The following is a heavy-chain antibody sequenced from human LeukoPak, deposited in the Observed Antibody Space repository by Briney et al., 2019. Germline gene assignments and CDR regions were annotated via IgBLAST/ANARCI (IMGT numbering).Heavy chain of an antibody. CDR2: IHSSGGT. Sequence: PSETLSLTCTFSDDSISSIYWSWIRQSAGKGLEWIGRIHSSGGTHYNPALKSRVTMSVDTPKNQISLNVTSVTAADTALYYCARSRRGYTSDCWEDWGQGTLVTVSS. CDR3: ARSRRGYTSDCWED. D-gene: IGHD5-18*01. V-gene: IGHV4-4*07. CDR1: DDSISSIY. J-gene: IGHJ4*02.